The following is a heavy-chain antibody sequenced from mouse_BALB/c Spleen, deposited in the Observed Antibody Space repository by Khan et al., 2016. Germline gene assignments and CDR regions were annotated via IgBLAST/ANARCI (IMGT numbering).Heavy chain of an antibody. D-gene: IGHD1-1*02. Sequence: QIQLVQSGPELKKPGETVKISCKASGYTFINYGMNWVKQAPGKGLKWMGWINTYTGEPTYADDFKGRFAFSLETSASTAYLQINILKNEDMAIYFCARWVFRGKHNFDYWGQGTTLTVSS. CDR1: GYTFINYG. CDR3: ARWVFRGKHNFDY. CDR2: INTYTGEP. J-gene: IGHJ2*01. V-gene: IGHV9-1*02.